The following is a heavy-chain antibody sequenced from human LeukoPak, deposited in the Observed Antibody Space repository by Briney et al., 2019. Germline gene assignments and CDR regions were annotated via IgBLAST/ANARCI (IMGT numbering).Heavy chain of an antibody. CDR3: ARHIGGGIEDMDV. CDR2: IYVTGT. Sequence: SETLSLTCTVSGGSIGTYYWSWIRQSPGKGLEWIGYIYVTGTRYNPYLQSRVTISVDRSRNQFSLKMSSVTAADTAVYYCARHIGGGIEDMDVWGKGTKVIVSS. J-gene: IGHJ6*03. V-gene: IGHV4-59*08. D-gene: IGHD3-16*02. CDR1: GGSIGTYY.